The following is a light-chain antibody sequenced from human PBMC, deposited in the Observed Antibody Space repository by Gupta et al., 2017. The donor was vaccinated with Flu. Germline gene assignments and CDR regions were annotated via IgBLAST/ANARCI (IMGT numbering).Light chain of an antibody. Sequence: DTHMPQFPSSVSASVGDTVTITCRASQGISNWLAWYQQKPGEAPKLLIYAASDLQTGVPSRFSGSGSGTDFTLTISSLQPEDFATYYCQQANTFPWTFGQGTKVEIK. V-gene: IGKV1-12*01. CDR1: QGISNW. CDR3: QQANTFPWT. CDR2: AAS. J-gene: IGKJ1*01.